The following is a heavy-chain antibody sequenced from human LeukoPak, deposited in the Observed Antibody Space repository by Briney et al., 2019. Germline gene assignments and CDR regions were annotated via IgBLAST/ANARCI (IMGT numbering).Heavy chain of an antibody. CDR3: ARTTEGGYTYDYFYYYYMDV. D-gene: IGHD5-18*01. Sequence: GGSLRLSCAASGFTFSSYEMNWVRQAPGKGLEWVSYISSSGSTIYYADSVKGRFTISRDNAKSSLYLQMNSLRAEDTAVYYCARTTEGGYTYDYFYYYYMDVWGKGTTVTVSS. V-gene: IGHV3-48*03. CDR2: ISSSGSTI. J-gene: IGHJ6*03. CDR1: GFTFSSYE.